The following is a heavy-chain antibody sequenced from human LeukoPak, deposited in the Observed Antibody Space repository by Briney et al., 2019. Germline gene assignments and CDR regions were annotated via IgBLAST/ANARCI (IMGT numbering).Heavy chain of an antibody. CDR3: ARVSSVWIQDYYYYMDV. J-gene: IGHJ6*03. D-gene: IGHD5-18*01. CDR2: IYYSGST. CDR1: GGSIDSSSHY. Sequence: PSETLSLTCSVAGGSIDSSSHYWAWIRQPPGKGLEWVGSIYYSGSTHYSPSLKSRLTMSVDTSKKQFSLKLTSVTAADTAMYYCARVSSVWIQDYYYYMDVWGKGTTVFVSS. V-gene: IGHV4-39*07.